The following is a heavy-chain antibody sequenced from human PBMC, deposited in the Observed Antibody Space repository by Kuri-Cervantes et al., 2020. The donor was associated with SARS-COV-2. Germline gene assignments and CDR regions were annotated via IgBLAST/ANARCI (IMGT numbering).Heavy chain of an antibody. V-gene: IGHV4-39*01. CDR3: ARQYSSGCFPS. Sequence: SETLSLTCTVSSGSISSSTYYWGWIRQPPGKGLEWIGTIHYSGNTYYNPSLKSRVTISVDTSKNQFSLRLSSVTAADTAMFYCARQYSSGCFPSWGQGTLVTVSS. D-gene: IGHD6-19*01. CDR2: IHYSGNT. J-gene: IGHJ5*02. CDR1: SGSISSSTYY.